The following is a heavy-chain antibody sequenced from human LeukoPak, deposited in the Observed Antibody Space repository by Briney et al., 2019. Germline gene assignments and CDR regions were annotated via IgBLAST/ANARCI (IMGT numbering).Heavy chain of an antibody. V-gene: IGHV4-39*07. Sequence: PSETLSLTCTVSGDSMSSSHYCWGWIRQPPGKGLEWIGSIYYSGSTYYNPSLKSRVTISVDTSKNQFSLKLSSVTAADTAVYYCARDDSSGYYVDYWGQGTLVTVSS. J-gene: IGHJ4*02. CDR1: GDSMSSSHYC. D-gene: IGHD3-22*01. CDR2: IYYSGST. CDR3: ARDDSSGYYVDY.